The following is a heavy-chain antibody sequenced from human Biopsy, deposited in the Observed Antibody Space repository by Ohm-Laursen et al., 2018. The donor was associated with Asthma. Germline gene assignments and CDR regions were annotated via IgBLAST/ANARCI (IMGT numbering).Heavy chain of an antibody. CDR3: ARVVSYGDIYFGIDV. V-gene: IGHV4-39*02. CDR1: GGSISSSSYY. Sequence: GTLSLTCTVSGGSISSSSYYWGWIRQPPGKGLEWIGFVFWSGSTHYSRSLERRVSISIDTATNEFSMKLWSVTPADTAVYFCARVVSYGDIYFGIDVWGPGNTVVVS. J-gene: IGHJ6*02. D-gene: IGHD4-17*01. CDR2: VFWSGST.